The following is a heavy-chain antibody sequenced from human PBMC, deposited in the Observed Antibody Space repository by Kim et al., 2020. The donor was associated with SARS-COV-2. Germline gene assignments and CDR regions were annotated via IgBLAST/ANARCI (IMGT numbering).Heavy chain of an antibody. J-gene: IGHJ6*02. D-gene: IGHD2-15*01. CDR3: ASDIVVVVAATGTGDYYYGMDV. CDR2: ISSSSSYI. Sequence: GGSLRLSCAASGFTFSSYSMNWVRQAPGKGLEWVSSISSSSSYIYYADSVKGRFTISRDNAKNSLYLQMNSLRAEDTAVYYCASDIVVVVAATGTGDYYYGMDVWGQGTTVTVSS. CDR1: GFTFSSYS. V-gene: IGHV3-21*01.